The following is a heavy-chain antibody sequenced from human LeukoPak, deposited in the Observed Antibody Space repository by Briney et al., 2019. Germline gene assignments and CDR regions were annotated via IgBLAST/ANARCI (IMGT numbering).Heavy chain of an antibody. CDR2: ISGDGVST. V-gene: IGHV3-43*02. Sequence: GGSLRLSCVASGLPIADFATHWVPQAPGKGLEWVSLISGDGVSTFYADSVKGRFSISRDNSKNSLYLEMNSLRTEDAAMYYCAKESGKFDYWGQGTLVAVSS. CDR3: AKESGKFDY. CDR1: GLPIADFA. J-gene: IGHJ4*02.